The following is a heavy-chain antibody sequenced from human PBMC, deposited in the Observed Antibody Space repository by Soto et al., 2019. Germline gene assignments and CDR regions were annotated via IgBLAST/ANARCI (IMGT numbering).Heavy chain of an antibody. CDR2: ISSSSSTI. D-gene: IGHD3-10*01. CDR1: GFTFSSYS. V-gene: IGHV3-48*02. Sequence: PGESLKISCAASGFTFSSYSMNWVRQAPGKGLEWVSYISSSSSTIYYADSVKGRFTISRDNAKNSLYLQMNSLRDEDTAEYYCAKGQGLGSYSELDYWGQGILVTVSS. CDR3: AKGQGLGSYSELDY. J-gene: IGHJ4*02.